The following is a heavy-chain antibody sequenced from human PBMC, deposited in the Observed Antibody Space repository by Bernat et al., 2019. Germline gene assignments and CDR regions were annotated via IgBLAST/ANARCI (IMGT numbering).Heavy chain of an antibody. CDR2: ISGSGGST. CDR1: GFTFSSYA. V-gene: IGHV3-23*01. J-gene: IGHJ6*02. CDR3: ARDQGSSSVYGMDV. D-gene: IGHD6-6*01. Sequence: EVQLLESGGGLVQPGGSLRLSCAASGFTFSSYAMSWVRQAPGKGLEWVSAISGSGGSTYYADSVKGRFTISRDNSKNTLYLQMNSLRAEDTAVYYCARDQGSSSVYGMDVWGQGTTVTVSS.